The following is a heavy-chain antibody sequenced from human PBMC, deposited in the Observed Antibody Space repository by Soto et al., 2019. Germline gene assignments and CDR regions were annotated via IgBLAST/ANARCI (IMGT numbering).Heavy chain of an antibody. CDR1: GYSFTSYG. CDR2: ISAYNGNT. J-gene: IGHJ3*02. V-gene: IGHV1-18*04. CDR3: ARGAASYYYDSSGWFAFDI. D-gene: IGHD3-22*01. Sequence: GXSVKVSCKASGYSFTSYGIIWVRQAPGQGLEWMGWISAYNGNTNYAQKLQGRVTMTTDTSTSTAYMELRSLRSDDTAVYYCARGAASYYYDSSGWFAFDIWGQGTMVTVSS.